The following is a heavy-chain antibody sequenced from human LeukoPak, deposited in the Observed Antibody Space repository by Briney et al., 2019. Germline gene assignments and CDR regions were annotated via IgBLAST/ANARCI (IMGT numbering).Heavy chain of an antibody. CDR2: INHSGST. Sequence: SETLSLTCAVYGGSFSGYYWSWIRQPPGKGLEWIGEINHSGSTNYNPSLKSRVTISVDTSKNQFSLKLSSVTAADTAVYYCARDSGSPPGYYYYYYMDVWGKGTTVTVSS. J-gene: IGHJ6*03. CDR1: GGSFSGYY. D-gene: IGHD1-26*01. CDR3: ARDSGSPPGYYYYYYMDV. V-gene: IGHV4-34*01.